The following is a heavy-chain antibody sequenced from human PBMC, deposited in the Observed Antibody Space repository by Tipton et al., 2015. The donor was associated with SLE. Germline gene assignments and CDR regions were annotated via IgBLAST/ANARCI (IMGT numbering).Heavy chain of an antibody. D-gene: IGHD4-23*01. CDR1: GYTFASYD. CDR2: MGHNSGNT. J-gene: IGHJ4*02. V-gene: IGHV1-8*01. CDR3: ARVYGGNSDY. Sequence: QLVQSGAEVKKPGASVKVSCKASGYTFASYDINWVRQAPRQGLEWMGWMGHNSGNTGYAQKFQGRVTMTRNTSISTASMELSSLRSDDTDVCFCARVYGGNSDYRGQGTLVTVSS.